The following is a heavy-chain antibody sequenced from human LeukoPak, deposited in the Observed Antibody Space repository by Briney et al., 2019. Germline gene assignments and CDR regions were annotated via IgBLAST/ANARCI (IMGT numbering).Heavy chain of an antibody. Sequence: PSETLSLTCAVYGGSFSGYYWSWIRQPPGKGLEWIGEINHSGSTNYNPSLKSRVTISVDTSKNQFSLKLSSVTAADTAVYYCARGASRCSGGSCYPRYYYYYGMDVWGQGTTVTVSS. CDR1: GGSFSGYY. D-gene: IGHD2-15*01. V-gene: IGHV4-34*01. J-gene: IGHJ6*02. CDR2: INHSGST. CDR3: ARGASRCSGGSCYPRYYYYYGMDV.